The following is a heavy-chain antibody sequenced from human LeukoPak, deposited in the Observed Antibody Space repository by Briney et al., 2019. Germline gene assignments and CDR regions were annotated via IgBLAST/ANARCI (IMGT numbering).Heavy chain of an antibody. CDR1: GFTVSTNY. J-gene: IGHJ4*02. V-gene: IGHV3-53*01. CDR3: ARRAGAYSHPYDY. D-gene: IGHD4/OR15-4a*01. Sequence: PGGSLRLSCVVSGFTVSTNYMSWVRQAPGKGLEWVSLIYSGGSTYYADSVKGRFTISRDNSKNTLYPQMNSLRAEDTAVYYCARRAGAYSHPYDYWGQGTLVTVSS. CDR2: IYSGGST.